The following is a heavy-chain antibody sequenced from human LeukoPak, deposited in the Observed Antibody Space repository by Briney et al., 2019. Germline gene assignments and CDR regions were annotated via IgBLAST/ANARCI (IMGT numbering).Heavy chain of an antibody. Sequence: GGSLRLSCAASEFTFSTYGMHWVRQAPGKGLEWVSSISGSDGDTYSADSVKGRFTISRDNSKNTLYLQMNSLRAEDTAVYYCATDLRFWGQGTLVTVSS. CDR3: ATDLRF. V-gene: IGHV3-23*01. CDR1: EFTFSTYG. J-gene: IGHJ4*02. CDR2: ISGSDGDT. D-gene: IGHD4-17*01.